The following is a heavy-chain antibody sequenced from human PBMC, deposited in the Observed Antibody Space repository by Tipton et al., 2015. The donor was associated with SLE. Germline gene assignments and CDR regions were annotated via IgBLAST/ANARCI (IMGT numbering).Heavy chain of an antibody. CDR1: GGSFSGYY. V-gene: IGHV4-59*01. CDR2: IYYSGST. Sequence: TLSLTCAVYGGSFSGYYWSWIRQPPGKGLEWIGFIYYSGSTNYNPSLKSRVTISLDTSKNQFSLKLSSMTAADTAVYYCARAGYSYDSGYYFDHWGQGTLVTVSS. CDR3: ARAGYSYDSGYYFDH. D-gene: IGHD5-18*01. J-gene: IGHJ4*02.